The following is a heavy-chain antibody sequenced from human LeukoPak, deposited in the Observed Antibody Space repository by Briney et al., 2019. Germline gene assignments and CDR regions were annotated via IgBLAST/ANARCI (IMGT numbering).Heavy chain of an antibody. J-gene: IGHJ3*02. D-gene: IGHD3-22*01. CDR3: ARIPYYYDSSGYYYRINAFDI. CDR1: GGSFSGYY. Sequence: SETLSLTCAVYGGSFSGYYWSWIRQPPGKGLEWIGEINHSGSTNYNPSLKSRVTISVDTSKNQFSLKLSSVTAADTAVYYCARIPYYYDSSGYYYRINAFDIWGQGTMVTVSS. CDR2: INHSGST. V-gene: IGHV4-34*01.